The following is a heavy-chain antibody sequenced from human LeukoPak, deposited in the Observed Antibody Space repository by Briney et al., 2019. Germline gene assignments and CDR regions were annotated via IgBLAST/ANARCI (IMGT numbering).Heavy chain of an antibody. CDR2: INHSGST. CDR3: ARDALVGVYYFDL. Sequence: SETQSLTCTVSGGSISSSSYYWGWIRQPPGKGLEWIGEINHSGSTNYNPSLKSRVTISVDTSKNQFSLKLSSVTAADTAVYYCARDALVGVYYFDLWGQGTLVTVSS. J-gene: IGHJ4*02. CDR1: GGSISSSSYY. D-gene: IGHD1-26*01. V-gene: IGHV4-39*07.